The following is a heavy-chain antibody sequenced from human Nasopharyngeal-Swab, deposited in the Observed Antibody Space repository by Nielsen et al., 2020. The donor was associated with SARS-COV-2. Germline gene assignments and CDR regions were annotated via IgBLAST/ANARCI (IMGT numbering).Heavy chain of an antibody. Sequence: WIRQPPGKGLEWIGSIYYSGSTYYNPALKRRVTISVDTSKNQFSLKLSSVTAADTAVYYCARFSVAGHYFDYWGQGTLVTVSS. J-gene: IGHJ4*02. D-gene: IGHD6-19*01. CDR3: ARFSVAGHYFDY. CDR2: IYYSGST. V-gene: IGHV4-39*01.